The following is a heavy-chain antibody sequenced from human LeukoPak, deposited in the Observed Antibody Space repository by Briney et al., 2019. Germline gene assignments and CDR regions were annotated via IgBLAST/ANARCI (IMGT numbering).Heavy chain of an antibody. CDR1: GFTFSDYY. J-gene: IGHJ4*02. CDR3: ARELSGWYYFDY. CDR2: ISSSSSYT. D-gene: IGHD6-19*01. Sequence: GGSLRLSCAASGFTFSDYYVSWIRQAPGKGLEWVSYISSSSSYTNYADSVKGRFTISRDNAENSLYLQMNSLRAEDTAVYYCARELSGWYYFDYWGQGTLVTVSS. V-gene: IGHV3-11*06.